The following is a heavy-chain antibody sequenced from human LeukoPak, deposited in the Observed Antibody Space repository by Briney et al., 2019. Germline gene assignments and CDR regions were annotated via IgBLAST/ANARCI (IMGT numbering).Heavy chain of an antibody. V-gene: IGHV3-23*01. D-gene: IGHD3-3*01. Sequence: SGGSLRLSCAASGFIIYAMSWVRQAPGKGLEWVSTISGSGGSTYYADSVKGRFTISRDNSKNTLYLQLNSLRAEDTAVYYCAKTIYDFWSGLDYWGQGTLVTVSS. CDR2: ISGSGGST. CDR1: GFIIYA. CDR3: AKTIYDFWSGLDY. J-gene: IGHJ4*02.